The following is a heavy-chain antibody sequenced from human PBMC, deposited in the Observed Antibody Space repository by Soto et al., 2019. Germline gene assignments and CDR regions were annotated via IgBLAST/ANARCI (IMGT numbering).Heavy chain of an antibody. CDR1: GYTFTSYG. Sequence: ASVKVSCKASGYTFTSYGISWVRQAPGQGLEWMGWISAYNGNTNYAQKLQGRVTMTTDTSTSTACMELRSLRSDDTAVYYCARDHDPGWSTYFDYWGQGTLVTVSS. J-gene: IGHJ4*02. V-gene: IGHV1-18*01. D-gene: IGHD6-19*01. CDR3: ARDHDPGWSTYFDY. CDR2: ISAYNGNT.